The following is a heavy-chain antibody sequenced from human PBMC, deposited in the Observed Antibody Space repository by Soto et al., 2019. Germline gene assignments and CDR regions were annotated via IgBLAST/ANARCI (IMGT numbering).Heavy chain of an antibody. Sequence: EVQLVESGGGLVRPGGSLRLSCAASGFTFSYYWMHWVRQAPGKGLVWVSRIHSDGSSTTYADFVKGRFIIYRDNARNTVDLQMNSVRVEDTAVYYCARGDRGAFDLWGQGTVVTLSS. J-gene: IGHJ3*01. CDR1: GFTFSYYW. V-gene: IGHV3-74*01. CDR3: ARGDRGAFDL. D-gene: IGHD1-26*01. CDR2: IHSDGSST.